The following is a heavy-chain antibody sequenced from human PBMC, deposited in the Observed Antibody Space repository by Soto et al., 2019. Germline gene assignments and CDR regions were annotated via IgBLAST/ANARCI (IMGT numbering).Heavy chain of an antibody. CDR2: IYYSGRT. CDR3: ARDRSNSPDYFDY. D-gene: IGHD6-6*01. CDR1: GGSISSDDYY. J-gene: IGHJ4*02. V-gene: IGHV4-30-4*01. Sequence: PSETLSVTCIVSGGSISSDDYYWSWIRQPPGKGLEWIGYIYYSGRTDYNPSLKSRVIISIDTSKNQFSLNLNSVSAADTAVYYCARDRSNSPDYFDYWGQGSLVTVSS.